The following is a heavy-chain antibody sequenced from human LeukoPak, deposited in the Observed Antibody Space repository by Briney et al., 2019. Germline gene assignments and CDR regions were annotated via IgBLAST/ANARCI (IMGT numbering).Heavy chain of an antibody. CDR2: ISQSGSTI. D-gene: IGHD3-10*01. V-gene: IGHV3-48*03. Sequence: WGSLTLSCAASGGIFSSYEMNWVRQAPGKGLEWGSYISQSGSTIYYADSVKGRFTISRDNTKNSLSLQMTSLRAEDTAVYYCARDLGIRTPPSGYWGQGSPVTASS. J-gene: IGHJ4*02. CDR3: ARDLGIRTPPSGY. CDR1: GGIFSSYE.